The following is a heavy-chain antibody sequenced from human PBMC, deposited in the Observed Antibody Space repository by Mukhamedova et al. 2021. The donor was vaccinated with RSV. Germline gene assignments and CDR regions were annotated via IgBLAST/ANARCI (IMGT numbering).Heavy chain of an antibody. V-gene: IGHV3-9*01. CDR2: ISWNSVGI. J-gene: IGHJ4*02. Sequence: EWVSGISWNSVGIGYADSVKGRFTISRDNAKNSLYLQMNDLRDEDTALYYCAKKGAVFSSTWYGGFDYWGQGTLVTDSS. D-gene: IGHD6-13*01. CDR3: AKKGAVFSSTWYGGFDY.